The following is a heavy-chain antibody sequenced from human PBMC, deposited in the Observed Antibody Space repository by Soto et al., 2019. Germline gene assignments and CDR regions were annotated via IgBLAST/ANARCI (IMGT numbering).Heavy chain of an antibody. Sequence: EVQLVESGGGLVQPGGSLRLSCAASGFTFSSYAMHWVRQAPGKGLEYVSAISSNGGSTYYANSVKGRFTISRDNSKNTLYLQMGSLRAEDMAVYYCARDLDGSGIDYYMDVWGKGTTVTVS. J-gene: IGHJ6*03. CDR1: GFTFSSYA. CDR2: ISSNGGST. CDR3: ARDLDGSGIDYYMDV. D-gene: IGHD3-10*01. V-gene: IGHV3-64*01.